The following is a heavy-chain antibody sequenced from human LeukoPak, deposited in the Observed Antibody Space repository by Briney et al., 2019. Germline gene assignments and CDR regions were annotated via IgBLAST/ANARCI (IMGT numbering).Heavy chain of an antibody. Sequence: QSGGSLRLSCAASGLTFSDYGMHWVRQAPGKGLEWVAIIWYDGSNKYYADSVKGRFTISRDNSKNTLYLQMNSLRAEDTAIYYCARDGAYRTGWYYCENWGQGTLVTVSS. CDR2: IWYDGSNK. D-gene: IGHD6-13*01. V-gene: IGHV3-33*01. CDR1: GLTFSDYG. J-gene: IGHJ4*02. CDR3: ARDGAYRTGWYYCEN.